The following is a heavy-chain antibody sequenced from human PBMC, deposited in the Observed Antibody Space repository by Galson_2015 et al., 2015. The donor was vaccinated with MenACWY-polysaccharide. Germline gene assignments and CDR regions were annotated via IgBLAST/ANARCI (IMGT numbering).Heavy chain of an antibody. CDR2: INAGNGDT. CDR1: GYTFTNYA. D-gene: IGHD3-10*01. CDR3: SKGLWFAARVGYFLDY. Sequence: SVKVSCKASGYTFTNYAMNWVRQAPGQRPEWMGWINAGNGDTRYSQKSQGRVTISRDASASTAYMELSGLRSEDTAMYYCSKGLWFAARVGYFLDYWGQGTLVTVSS. V-gene: IGHV1-3*01. J-gene: IGHJ4*02.